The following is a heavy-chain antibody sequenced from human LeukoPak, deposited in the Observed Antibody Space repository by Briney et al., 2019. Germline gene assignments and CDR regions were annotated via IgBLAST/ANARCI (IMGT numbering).Heavy chain of an antibody. CDR3: ARLEGDAGWAFDY. CDR1: GGSISSYY. D-gene: IGHD1-1*01. J-gene: IGHJ4*02. V-gene: IGHV4-4*09. CDR2: IYTSGST. Sequence: SETLSLTCTVSGGSISSYYWSWIRQPPGKGLEWIGYIYTSGSTNYNPSLKSRVTISVDTSKNQFSLKLSSVTAADTAVYYCARLEGDAGWAFDYWGQGTPVTVSS.